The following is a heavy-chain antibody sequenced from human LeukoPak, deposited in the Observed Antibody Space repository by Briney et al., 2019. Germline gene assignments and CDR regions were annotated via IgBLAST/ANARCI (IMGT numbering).Heavy chain of an antibody. J-gene: IGHJ4*02. CDR3: AIGEVYEVDYFDY. D-gene: IGHD3-3*01. CDR2: ISGSGGST. V-gene: IGHV3-23*01. CDR1: GFTFSSYA. Sequence: PGGSLRLSCAASGFTFSSYAMSWVRQAPGKGLEWVSAISGSGGSTYYADSVKGRFTISRDNSKNTLYLQMNSLRAEDTAVYYCAIGEVYEVDYFDYWGQGTLVTVSS.